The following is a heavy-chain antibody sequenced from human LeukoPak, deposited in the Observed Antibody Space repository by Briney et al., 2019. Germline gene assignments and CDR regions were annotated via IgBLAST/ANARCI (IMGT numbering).Heavy chain of an antibody. CDR1: GGSFSGYY. Sequence: SETLSLTCAVYGGSFSGYYWSWIRQPPGKGLEWIGYIYYSGSTNYNPSLRSRVTISVDTSKNQFSLKLSSVTAADTAVYYCARGGGVGYYYYYMDVWGKGTTVTISS. D-gene: IGHD1-26*01. CDR2: IYYSGST. CDR3: ARGGGVGYYYYYMDV. V-gene: IGHV4-59*01. J-gene: IGHJ6*03.